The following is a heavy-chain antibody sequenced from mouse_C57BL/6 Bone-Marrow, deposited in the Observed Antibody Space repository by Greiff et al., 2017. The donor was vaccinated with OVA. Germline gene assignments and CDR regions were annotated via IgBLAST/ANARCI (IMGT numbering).Heavy chain of an antibody. D-gene: IGHD1-1*01. Sequence: EVMLVESGGDLVKPGGSLKLSCAASGFTFSSYGMSWVRQTPDKRLEWVATISSGGSYTYYPDSVKGRFTISRDNAKNTLYLQMSSLKSEDTAMYYCARRRSYDYGGGYFDVWGTGTTVTVSS. CDR2: ISSGGSYT. CDR3: ARRRSYDYGGGYFDV. J-gene: IGHJ1*03. CDR1: GFTFSSYG. V-gene: IGHV5-6*02.